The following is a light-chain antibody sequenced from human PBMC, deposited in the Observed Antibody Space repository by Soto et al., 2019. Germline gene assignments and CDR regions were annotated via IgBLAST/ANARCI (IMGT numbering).Light chain of an antibody. V-gene: IGKV2-28*01. CDR2: LGS. Sequence: VLTHSPLSLPVTLGQPASISCRSSQSLLHSNGYNYLDWYLQKPGQSPQLLIYLGSSRASGVPDRFSGSVSGTDFTLKISRVEAEDVGVYYCMQTLRTWTFGQGTKVDIK. CDR3: MQTLRTWT. J-gene: IGKJ1*01. CDR1: QSLLHSNGYNY.